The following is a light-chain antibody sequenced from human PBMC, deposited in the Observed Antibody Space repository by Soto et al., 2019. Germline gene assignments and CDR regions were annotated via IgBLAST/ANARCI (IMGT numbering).Light chain of an antibody. CDR1: QIISTY. CDR3: QQSYTSPPWT. V-gene: IGKV1-39*01. J-gene: IGKJ1*01. Sequence: DIQMTQSPSSLSASVGDRVTISCRASQIISTYLNWYQQKPVTAPRLLISRASSVKSGVPPRFSGSGSGRAFTLTISSLRPEDISTYFCQQSYTSPPWTFGQGTKVEVK. CDR2: RAS.